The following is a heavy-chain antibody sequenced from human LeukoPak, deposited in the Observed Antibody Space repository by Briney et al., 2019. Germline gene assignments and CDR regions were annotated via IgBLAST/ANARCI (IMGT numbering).Heavy chain of an antibody. V-gene: IGHV5-51*01. Sequence: GESLKIPCKGSGYSFTSYWIGWVRQMPGKGLEWMGIIYPGDSDTRYSPSFQGQVTISADKSISTAYLQWSSLKASDTAMYYCARHGSGSSYYYYMDVWGKGTTVTVS. CDR2: IYPGDSDT. D-gene: IGHD3-10*01. J-gene: IGHJ6*03. CDR3: ARHGSGSSYYYYMDV. CDR1: GYSFTSYW.